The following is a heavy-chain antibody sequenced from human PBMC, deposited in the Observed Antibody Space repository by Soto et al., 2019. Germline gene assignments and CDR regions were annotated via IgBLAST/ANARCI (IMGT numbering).Heavy chain of an antibody. D-gene: IGHD3-10*01. CDR3: ARDKTYYYGSGSYLDYYYYGMDV. CDR1: GYTFTSYY. CDR2: INPSGGST. V-gene: IGHV1-46*01. J-gene: IGHJ6*02. Sequence: ASVKVSCKASGYTFTSYYMHWVRQAPGQGLEWTGIINPSGGSTSYAQKFQGRVTMTRDTSTSTVYMELSSLRSEDTAVYYCARDKTYYYGSGSYLDYYYYGMDVWGQGTTVTVSS.